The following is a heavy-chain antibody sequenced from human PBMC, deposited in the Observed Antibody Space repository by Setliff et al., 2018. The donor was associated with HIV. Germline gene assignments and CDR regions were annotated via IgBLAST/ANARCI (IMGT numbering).Heavy chain of an antibody. D-gene: IGHD2-2*01. CDR3: ARDSRTGYFDS. Sequence: PGGSLRLSCVVSGFTFSNYKNYEMHWVRQAPGKGLEWLSYISSSGSPIYYADSVKGRFTVSRDSAQSSLYLQMSSLRAEETAVYYCARDSRTGYFDSWGQGTLVTVSS. V-gene: IGHV3-48*03. CDR2: ISSSGSPI. CDR1: GFTFSNY. J-gene: IGHJ4*02.